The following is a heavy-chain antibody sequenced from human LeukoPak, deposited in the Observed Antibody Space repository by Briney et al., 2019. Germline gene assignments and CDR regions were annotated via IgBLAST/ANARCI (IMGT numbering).Heavy chain of an antibody. Sequence: SVKVSCKASGGTFSSYAISWVRQAPGQGLEWMGGIIPIFGTANYAQKFQGRVTITADESTSTAHMELSSLRSEDTAVYYCARGTRDCSGGSCYSVHFDYWGQGTLVTVSS. CDR2: IIPIFGTA. J-gene: IGHJ4*02. CDR3: ARGTRDCSGGSCYSVHFDY. D-gene: IGHD2-15*01. V-gene: IGHV1-69*13. CDR1: GGTFSSYA.